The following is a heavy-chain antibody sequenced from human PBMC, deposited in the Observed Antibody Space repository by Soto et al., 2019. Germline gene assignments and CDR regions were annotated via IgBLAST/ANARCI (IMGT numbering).Heavy chain of an antibody. Sequence: GGCRKVSRQGTGYRFCSSWIGWVRHKLGKGRGWVGNVYPSESEVRYSQASGGEVTISADNSINTAYLQLLNLKASHTAIYYCTKDATSPFVSWGQGTRVTASS. CDR2: VYPSESEV. J-gene: IGHJ4*02. V-gene: IGHV5-51*01. CDR3: TKDATSPFVS. D-gene: IGHD2-15*01. CDR1: GYRFCSSW.